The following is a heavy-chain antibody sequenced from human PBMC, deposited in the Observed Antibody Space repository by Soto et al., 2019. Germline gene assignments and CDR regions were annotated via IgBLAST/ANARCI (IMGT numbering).Heavy chain of an antibody. D-gene: IGHD3-10*02. J-gene: IGHJ6*02. Sequence: QGQLVQSGPEVKKPGASVKVSCKASGYTFTRYGISWVRQAPGQGLEWMGWISGYNGDTNYAQKVQGRVTMTIDTSSTAAYMELRSLTSAATAIYYCANYVQLPYYYSGMDVWGQGTTGTVSS. CDR1: GYTFTRYG. CDR3: ANYVQLPYYYSGMDV. V-gene: IGHV1-18*01. CDR2: ISGYNGDT.